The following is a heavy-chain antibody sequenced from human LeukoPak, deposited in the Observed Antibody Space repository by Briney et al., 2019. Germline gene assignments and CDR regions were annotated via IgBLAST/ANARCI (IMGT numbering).Heavy chain of an antibody. CDR1: GFTFGMYA. J-gene: IGHJ4*02. CDR3: AKNAAGIVLMIYAPLDS. V-gene: IGHV3-23*01. CDR2: LSGSGGST. D-gene: IGHD2-8*01. Sequence: PGGSLRLSCAASGFTFGMYAMSWVRQAPGKGLEWVSTLSGSGGSTYYADSVKGRFTISGDESKNTLSLQMSSLRPEDTAVYYCAKNAAGIVLMIYAPLDSWGQGTLVTVSS.